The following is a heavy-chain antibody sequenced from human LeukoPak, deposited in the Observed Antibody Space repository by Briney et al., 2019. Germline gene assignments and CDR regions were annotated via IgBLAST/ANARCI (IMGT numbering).Heavy chain of an antibody. CDR2: INHSGST. CDR1: GGSFSGYY. CDR3: ARGEGAVATIFYYYYYGMDV. V-gene: IGHV4-34*01. D-gene: IGHD5-12*01. J-gene: IGHJ6*04. Sequence: PSETLSLTCAVYGGSFSGYYWSWIRQPPGKGLEWIGEINHSGSTNYNPSLKSRVTISVDTSKNQFSLKLSSVTAADTAVYYCARGEGAVATIFYYYYYGMDVWGKGTTVTVSS.